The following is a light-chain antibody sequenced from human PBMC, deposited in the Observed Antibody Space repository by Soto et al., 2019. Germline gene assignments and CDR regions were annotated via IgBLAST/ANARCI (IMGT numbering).Light chain of an antibody. CDR2: DVS. V-gene: IGKV1-5*01. J-gene: IGKJ1*01. CDR3: QQYKSYPWT. Sequence: DIQMTQSPSTLSASVGDRVTLTCRASQSIYRWLAWYQQKPGKAPKLLIYDVSSLESGVPSRFSGSGSGTEFTLTISSLQPDDSATYYCQQYKSYPWTFGQGTKVEIK. CDR1: QSIYRW.